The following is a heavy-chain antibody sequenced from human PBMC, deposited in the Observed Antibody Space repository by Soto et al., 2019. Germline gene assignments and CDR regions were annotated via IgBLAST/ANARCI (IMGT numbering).Heavy chain of an antibody. D-gene: IGHD3-22*01. V-gene: IGHV1-18*01. CDR1: GYTFTSYG. CDR3: ARVRDYYDSSGYYVDY. J-gene: IGHJ4*02. CDR2: ISAYNGNT. Sequence: GASVKVSCKASGYTFTSYGISWVRQAPGQGLEWMGWISAYNGNTNYAQKLQGRVTMTTDTSTSTAYMELRSLRSDDTALYYCARVRDYYDSSGYYVDYWGQGTLVTVSS.